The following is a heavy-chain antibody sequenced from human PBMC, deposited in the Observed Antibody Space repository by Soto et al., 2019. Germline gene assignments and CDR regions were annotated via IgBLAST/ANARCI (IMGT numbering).Heavy chain of an antibody. D-gene: IGHD3-3*01. Sequence: PSETLSLTCAVYGGSFSGYYWSWIRQPPGKGLEWIGEINHSGSTNYNPSLKSRVTISVDTSKNQFSLKLSSVTAADTAVYYCARSPDYDFWSGYTHNGYDQPDYWGQGTLVTVSS. CDR1: GGSFSGYY. V-gene: IGHV4-34*01. CDR3: ARSPDYDFWSGYTHNGYDQPDY. J-gene: IGHJ4*02. CDR2: INHSGST.